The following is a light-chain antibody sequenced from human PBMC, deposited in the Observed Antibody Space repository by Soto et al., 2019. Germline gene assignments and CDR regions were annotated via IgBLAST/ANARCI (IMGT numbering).Light chain of an antibody. CDR1: QSVSSSY. Sequence: EIVLTQSPATLSLSPGERATLSCGASQSVSSSYLAWYQQKPGLAPRLLIYDASSRATGITDRFSGSGSGTDFTLTISRLEPEDFAVYYCQQYGSSPVVFGQGTKVEIK. CDR2: DAS. J-gene: IGKJ1*01. CDR3: QQYGSSPVV. V-gene: IGKV3D-20*01.